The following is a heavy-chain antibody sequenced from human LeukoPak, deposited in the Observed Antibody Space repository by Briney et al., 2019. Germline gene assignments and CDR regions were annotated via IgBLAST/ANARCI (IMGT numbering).Heavy chain of an antibody. Sequence: PGGSLRLSCAASGFTFSTYSMNWVRQAPGKGLEWVSSISSNNRYIYYADSVKGRFTISRDNAKNSLYLQMNTLRADDTAVYYCARDGFGTGSNWGQGTLVTVSS. CDR2: ISSNNRYI. CDR3: ARDGFGTGSN. J-gene: IGHJ4*02. V-gene: IGHV3-21*04. CDR1: GFTFSTYS. D-gene: IGHD3-16*01.